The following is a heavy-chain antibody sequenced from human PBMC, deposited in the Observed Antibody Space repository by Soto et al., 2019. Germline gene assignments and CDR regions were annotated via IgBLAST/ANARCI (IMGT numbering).Heavy chain of an antibody. CDR2: IKSKTDGGTT. Sequence: GGSLRLSCAASGFTFSNAWMSWVRQAPGKGLEWVGRIKSKTDGGTTDYAAPVKGRFTISRDGSKNTLYLQMNSLKTEDTAVYYCTTETGDYEALYYFDYWGQGTLVTVSS. V-gene: IGHV3-15*01. CDR3: TTETGDYEALYYFDY. J-gene: IGHJ4*02. D-gene: IGHD4-17*01. CDR1: GFTFSNAW.